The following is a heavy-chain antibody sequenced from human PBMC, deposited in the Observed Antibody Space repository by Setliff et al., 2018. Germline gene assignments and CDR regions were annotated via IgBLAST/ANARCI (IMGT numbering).Heavy chain of an antibody. J-gene: IGHJ4*02. CDR1: GYSISSGYI. V-gene: IGHV4-38-2*02. D-gene: IGHD2-21*02. CDR2: IGHTGSI. CDR3: ARDLGHGGDSDY. Sequence: PSETLSLTCTVSGYSISSGYIWGWIRQPPGKGLEWVGNIGHTGSINYNPSLKSRLTISRDTSKNQVSLKLNSVAATDTAVYYCARDLGHGGDSDYWGQGILVTVSS.